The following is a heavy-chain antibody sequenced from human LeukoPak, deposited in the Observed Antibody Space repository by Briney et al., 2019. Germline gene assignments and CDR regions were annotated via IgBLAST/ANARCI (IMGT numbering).Heavy chain of an antibody. Sequence: GGSLRLSCAASGFTFRNYGMHSVRQTPGKGLECVAVISYDGSNTYYADSVKGRFTISRDNSKSTLSLQLSSLGVEDTAVYYCAKERCSGSACYIFDSWGQGTLVIVSA. CDR1: GFTFRNYG. CDR3: AKERCSGSACYIFDS. CDR2: ISYDGSNT. D-gene: IGHD2-15*01. V-gene: IGHV3-30*18. J-gene: IGHJ4*02.